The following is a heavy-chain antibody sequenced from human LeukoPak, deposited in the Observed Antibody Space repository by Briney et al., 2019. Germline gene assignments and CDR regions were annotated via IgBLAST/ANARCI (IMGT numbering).Heavy chain of an antibody. CDR3: AGVRFWYYFDY. CDR2: ISYDGSNK. V-gene: IGHV3-30*04. J-gene: IGHJ4*02. Sequence: GGSLRLSCAASGFTFSSYAMHWVRQAPGEGLEWVSVISYDGSNKYYADSVKGRLTISRDNSKNTLYLQMNSLRAEETAVYYCAGVRFWYYFDYWGQGTLVTVSS. D-gene: IGHD3-3*01. CDR1: GFTFSSYA.